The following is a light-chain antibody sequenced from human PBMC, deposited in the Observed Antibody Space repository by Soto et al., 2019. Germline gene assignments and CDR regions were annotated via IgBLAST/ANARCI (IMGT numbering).Light chain of an antibody. J-gene: IGKJ1*01. CDR1: QSVSSN. Sequence: IEREQSPAALSVKAGERATLSCRASQSVSSNLAWYQQKPGQAPRVLIYGASSRATGIPDRFSGSRSGTDFTLSISSLVPEDFATYYCQQTYITPWPFCQGTKVDIK. CDR2: GAS. V-gene: IGKV3D-15*01. CDR3: QQTYITPWP.